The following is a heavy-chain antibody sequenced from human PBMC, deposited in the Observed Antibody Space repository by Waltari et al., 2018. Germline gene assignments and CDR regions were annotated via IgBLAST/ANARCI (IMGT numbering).Heavy chain of an antibody. CDR3: AREPRYRGFREKGHFDY. V-gene: IGHV4-4*02. J-gene: IGHJ4*02. CDR2: IYHSGST. Sequence: QVQLQESGPGLVKPSGTLSLTCAVSGGSISSSNWWSWVRQPPGKGLEWIGEIYHSGSTNYNPSLKSRVTISVDKSKNQFSRKLSSVTAADTAVYYCAREPRYRGFREKGHFDYWGQGTLVTVSS. D-gene: IGHD3-10*01. CDR1: GGSISSSNW.